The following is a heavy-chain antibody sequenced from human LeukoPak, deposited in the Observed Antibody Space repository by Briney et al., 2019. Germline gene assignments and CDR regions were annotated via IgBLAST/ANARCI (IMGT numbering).Heavy chain of an antibody. CDR3: ARALRVASTGGDNWFDP. Sequence: GGSLRLSCAASGFTFDNYWMHWVRQAPGKGLVGVSRINSNGSSTSYADSVKGRFTISRDNAKNTLYLQMNSLRAEDTAVYYCARALRVASTGGDNWFDPWGQGTLVTVSS. J-gene: IGHJ5*02. CDR1: GFTFDNYW. CDR2: INSNGSST. D-gene: IGHD2-15*01. V-gene: IGHV3-74*01.